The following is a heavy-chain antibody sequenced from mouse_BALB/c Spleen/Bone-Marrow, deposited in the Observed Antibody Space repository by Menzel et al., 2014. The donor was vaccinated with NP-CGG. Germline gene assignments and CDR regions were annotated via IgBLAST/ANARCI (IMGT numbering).Heavy chain of an antibody. J-gene: IGHJ4*01. CDR3: ARSLRAYAMDY. CDR2: ICSDGST. CDR1: GFSLTSYG. Sequence: QVQLQQSGPGLVAPSQSLSITCTVSGFSLTSYGVHWVRQPPGKGLEWLVGICSDGSTTYNSALKSRLSINKDNSESQVFLKMNSHQTDDSSMYYCARSLRAYAMDYWGQGTSVTVSA. D-gene: IGHD1-2*01. V-gene: IGHV2-6*02.